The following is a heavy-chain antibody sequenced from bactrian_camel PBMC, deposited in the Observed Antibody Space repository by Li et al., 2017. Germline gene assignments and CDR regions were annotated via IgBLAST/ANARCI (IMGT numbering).Heavy chain of an antibody. Sequence: VQLVESGGGSVQAGGSLRLSCVASQYIYSTYCMGWFRQAPGKEREWVAIIDREDNRKYTDSVKGRFTISQNTLQMNSLKPEDTAMYYCATRSYCTTTSASGFNYWGHGTQVTVS. CDR1: QYIYSTYC. V-gene: IGHV3S53*01. J-gene: IGHJ4*01. D-gene: IGHD2*01. CDR3: ATRSYCTTTSASGFNY. CDR2: IDREDNR.